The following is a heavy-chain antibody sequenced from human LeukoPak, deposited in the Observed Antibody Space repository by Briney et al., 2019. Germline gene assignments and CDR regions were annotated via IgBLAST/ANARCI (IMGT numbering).Heavy chain of an antibody. CDR2: ISYDGSNK. CDR3: AKNRFVSWSGFWQDHYYGMDV. Sequence: GGSLRLSCAASGFTFSSYGMLWVRQAPGKGLEWVAVISYDGSNKYYADSVKGRFTISRDNSKNTLYLQMNSLRAEDTAVYYCAKNRFVSWSGFWQDHYYGMDVWGQGTTVTVSS. V-gene: IGHV3-30*18. J-gene: IGHJ6*02. CDR1: GFTFSSYG. D-gene: IGHD3-3*01.